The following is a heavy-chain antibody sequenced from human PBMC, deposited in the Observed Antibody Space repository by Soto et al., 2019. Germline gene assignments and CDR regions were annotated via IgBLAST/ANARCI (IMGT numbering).Heavy chain of an antibody. D-gene: IGHD3-3*01. V-gene: IGHV3-30*18. CDR1: GFTFSSYG. Sequence: QVQLVESGGGVVQPGRSLRLSCAASGFTFSSYGMHWVRQAAGKGLEWVAVISYDGSNKYYADSVKGRFTISRDNSKNTLYLQMNSLRAEDTAVYYCAKDRSTWFLEWSPFDYWGQGTLVTVSS. CDR2: ISYDGSNK. CDR3: AKDRSTWFLEWSPFDY. J-gene: IGHJ4*02.